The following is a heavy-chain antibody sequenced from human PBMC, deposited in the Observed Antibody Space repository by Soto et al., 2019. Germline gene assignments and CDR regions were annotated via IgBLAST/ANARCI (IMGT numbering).Heavy chain of an antibody. CDR2: INRDGSTA. V-gene: IGHV3-74*01. CDR3: ARALTYGGSYLQAFDV. J-gene: IGHJ3*01. CDR1: EFTFW. Sequence: GGSLRLSCEASEFTFWMHWVRQAPGKGLVWVSRINRDGSTADYADFVKGRFTISRDSAKNTVYLQMNSLRDEDTAVYYCARALTYGGSYLQAFDVWGQGTTVTVS. D-gene: IGHD3-10*01.